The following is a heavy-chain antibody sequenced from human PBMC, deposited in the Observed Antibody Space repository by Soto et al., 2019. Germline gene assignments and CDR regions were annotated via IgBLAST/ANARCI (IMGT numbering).Heavy chain of an antibody. CDR3: ASLAAAGRGYYYYGMDV. J-gene: IGHJ6*01. CDR1: GGSISSYY. Sequence: PSETLSLTCTVSGGSISSYYWSWIRQPPGKGLEWIGYIYYSGSTNYNPSLKSRVTISVDTSKNQFSLKLSSVTAADTAVYYCASLAAAGRGYYYYGMDVWGQGTTVTVSS. D-gene: IGHD6-13*01. V-gene: IGHV4-59*01. CDR2: IYYSGST.